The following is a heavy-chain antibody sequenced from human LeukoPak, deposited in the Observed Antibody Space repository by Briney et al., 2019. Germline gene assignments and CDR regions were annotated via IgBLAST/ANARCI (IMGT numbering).Heavy chain of an antibody. CDR2: IRYDGSNK. D-gene: IGHD4-17*01. Sequence: GGSLRLSCAASGLTFSSYGMHWARQAPGKGLEWVAFIRYDGSNKYYADSVKGRFTISRDNSKNTLYLQMNSLRAEDTAVYYCAHNYGDYYFDYWGQGTLVTVSS. CDR3: AHNYGDYYFDY. V-gene: IGHV3-30*02. CDR1: GLTFSSYG. J-gene: IGHJ4*02.